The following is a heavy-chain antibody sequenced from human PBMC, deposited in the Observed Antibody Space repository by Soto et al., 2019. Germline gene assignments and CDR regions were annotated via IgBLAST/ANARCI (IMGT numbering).Heavy chain of an antibody. J-gene: IGHJ4*02. Sequence: GGSLRLSCAASGFTFSSYAMSWVRQAPGKGLEWVSAISGTGVTIYYADSVEGRFTISRDNSKNTLFLEMNSLRAEDMALYYCAKDGRELLPPYFDSWGQGTLVTVSS. CDR1: GFTFSSYA. CDR2: ISGTGVTI. V-gene: IGHV3-23*01. CDR3: AKDGRELLPPYFDS. D-gene: IGHD1-7*01.